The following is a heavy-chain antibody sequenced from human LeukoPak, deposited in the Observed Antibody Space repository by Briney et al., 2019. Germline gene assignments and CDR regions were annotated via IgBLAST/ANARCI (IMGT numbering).Heavy chain of an antibody. Sequence: ASVKVSCKASGYTFTEYYMHWVRQAPGQGLDGVGWINPNSSGTNYAQKFQGRVTMTRNTSISTAYMELSSLRSEDTAVYYCARGPTFEDYYYYMDVWGKGTTVTISS. CDR3: ARGPTFEDYYYYMDV. J-gene: IGHJ6*03. D-gene: IGHD3-9*01. CDR2: INPNSSGT. V-gene: IGHV1-2*02. CDR1: GYTFTEYY.